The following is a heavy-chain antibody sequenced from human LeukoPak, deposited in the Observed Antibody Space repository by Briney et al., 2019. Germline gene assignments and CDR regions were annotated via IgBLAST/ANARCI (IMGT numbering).Heavy chain of an antibody. CDR1: GGSISSYNSY. CDR2: IYHCGGT. CDR3: ARRNGGMGGYFD. V-gene: IGHV4-39*07. Sequence: SETLCLTCTVSGGSISSYNSYCGWFRQPPVKRLEWIGTIYHCGGTYYNPSLRSRVTFSVDTSKNHFSLNLSSVTAADTAVYYCARRNGGMGGYFDWGQGALVTVSS. J-gene: IGHJ4*02. D-gene: IGHD1-26*01.